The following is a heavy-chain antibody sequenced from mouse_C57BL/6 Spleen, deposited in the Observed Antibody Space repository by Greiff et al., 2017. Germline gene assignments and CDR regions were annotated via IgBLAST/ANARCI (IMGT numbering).Heavy chain of an antibody. J-gene: IGHJ4*01. CDR1: GFTFSSYG. CDR3: ARRWDY. CDR2: ISSGGSYT. Sequence: EVKLMESGGDLVKPGGSLKLSCAASGFTFSSYGMSWVRQTPDKRLEWVATISSGGSYTYYPDSVTGRFTISRDNAKNTLYLQMSSLKSEDTAMYYCARRWDYWGQGTSVTVSS. V-gene: IGHV5-6*02.